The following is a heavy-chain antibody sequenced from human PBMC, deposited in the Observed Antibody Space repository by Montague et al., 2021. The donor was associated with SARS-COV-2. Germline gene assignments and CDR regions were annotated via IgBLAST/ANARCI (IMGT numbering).Heavy chain of an antibody. Sequence: SLRLSCAASGFTFSSFAMHWVRQVPGKGPEWVAVIWYDGSNEYYADSVKGRFTISRDNSKNTVYLQINGLRLEDTALYYCAKSAYSSRWYSDYWGQGTPVTVSS. V-gene: IGHV3-30-3*02. CDR1: GFTFSSFA. CDR2: IWYDGSNE. D-gene: IGHD6-13*01. CDR3: AKSAYSSRWYSDY. J-gene: IGHJ4*02.